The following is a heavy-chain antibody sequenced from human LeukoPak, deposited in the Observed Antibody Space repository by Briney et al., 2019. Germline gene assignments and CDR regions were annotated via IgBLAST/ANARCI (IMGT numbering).Heavy chain of an antibody. CDR2: ISSSSSYI. Sequence: GGSLRLSCAASGFTFSSYSMNWVRQAPGKGLEWVSSISSSSSYIYYADSVKGRFTISRDNAKNSLYLQMNSLRTEDTALYYCAKAYYGSGSFQNYYMDVWGKGTTVTVSS. CDR1: GFTFSSYS. J-gene: IGHJ6*03. D-gene: IGHD3-10*01. CDR3: AKAYYGSGSFQNYYMDV. V-gene: IGHV3-21*04.